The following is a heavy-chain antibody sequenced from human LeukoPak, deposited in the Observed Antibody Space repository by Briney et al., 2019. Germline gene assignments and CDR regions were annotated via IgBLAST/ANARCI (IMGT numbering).Heavy chain of an antibody. CDR2: ISYDGNTK. CDR3: VRDWGMTAVYSFDF. D-gene: IGHD4-17*01. Sequence: GGSLRLSCAASGFTFRNYVIHWVRQAPGKGLEWVAVISYDGNTKYYADSVRGRFTISRDNSKNTLYLQMNSLRAEDTAVYYCVRDWGMTAVYSFDFWGQGTLVTVSS. J-gene: IGHJ4*02. V-gene: IGHV3-30-3*01. CDR1: GFTFRNYV.